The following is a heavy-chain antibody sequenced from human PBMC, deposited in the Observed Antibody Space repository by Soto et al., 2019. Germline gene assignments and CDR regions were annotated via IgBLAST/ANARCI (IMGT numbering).Heavy chain of an antibody. J-gene: IGHJ6*02. CDR3: ASGIAVAGHYYYYGMDV. D-gene: IGHD6-19*01. Sequence: GESLKISCKGSGYSFTSYRISWVRQMPGKGLEWMGRIDPSDSYTNYSPSFQGHVTISADKSISTAYLQWSSLKASDTAMYYCASGIAVAGHYYYYGMDVWGQGTTVTSP. CDR1: GYSFTSYR. V-gene: IGHV5-10-1*01. CDR2: IDPSDSYT.